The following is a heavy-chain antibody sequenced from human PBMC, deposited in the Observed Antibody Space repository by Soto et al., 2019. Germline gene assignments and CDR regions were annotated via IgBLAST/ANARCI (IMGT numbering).Heavy chain of an antibody. D-gene: IGHD3-10*02. CDR2: MNPNSGNT. J-gene: IGHJ6*03. Sequence: QVQLVQSGAEVKKPGASVKVSCKASGYTFTSFDIHWVRQAPGQGLEWMGWMNPNSGNTDYAQKFQGRVTMTRNTSIITASMERSSLRSEDTAVYYCARAPFTMFTYLDVWGKGTTVTVSS. CDR3: ARAPFTMFTYLDV. V-gene: IGHV1-8*01. CDR1: GYTFTSFD.